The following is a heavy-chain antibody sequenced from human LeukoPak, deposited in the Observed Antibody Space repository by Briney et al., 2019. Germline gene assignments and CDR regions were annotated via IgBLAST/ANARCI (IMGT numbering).Heavy chain of an antibody. CDR2: ISKSGST. CDR3: AKKDSSSWYYIGHFQH. J-gene: IGHJ1*01. Sequence: GGSLRLSCAASGFTFSSFAMSWVCQAPGKGLDWVSDISKSGSTYYADSVKGRFTISRDNSKNTLYLQMNSLRAEDTAVYYCAKKDSSSWYYIGHFQHWGQGTPITVSS. D-gene: IGHD6-13*01. CDR1: GFTFSSFA. V-gene: IGHV3-23*01.